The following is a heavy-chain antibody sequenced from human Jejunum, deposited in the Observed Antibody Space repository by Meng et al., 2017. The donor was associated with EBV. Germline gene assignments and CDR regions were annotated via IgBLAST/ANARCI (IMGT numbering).Heavy chain of an antibody. J-gene: IGHJ5*02. D-gene: IGHD3-10*01. V-gene: IGHV4-34*01. CDR1: GGSFSDYY. CDR3: ARLGGYASGTYYPIDP. Sequence: QVQLQQGGAGLLKPSETLSLPCAGYGGSFSDYYWTWIRQPPGKGLEWIGEINHGGGAIYNPSLKSRVTISVDTSKNQFSLKLSSVTAADTAVYYCARLGGYASGTYYPIDPWGQGTLVTVSS. CDR2: INHGGGA.